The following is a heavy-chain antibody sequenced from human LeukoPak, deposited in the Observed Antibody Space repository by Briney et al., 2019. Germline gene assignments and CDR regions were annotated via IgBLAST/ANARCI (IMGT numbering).Heavy chain of an antibody. CDR3: ARRATDSRGSDY. Sequence: GGSLRLSCAASGFTFSSYGMHWVRQAQGKRLEWEAVIWSDATTKYYADSVKGRFTISRDNSKNTLYLQMTSLRVEDTAVYYCARRATDSRGSDYWGQGTLVTVSS. CDR2: IWSDATTK. J-gene: IGHJ4*02. CDR1: GFTFSSYG. D-gene: IGHD3-16*01. V-gene: IGHV3-33*01.